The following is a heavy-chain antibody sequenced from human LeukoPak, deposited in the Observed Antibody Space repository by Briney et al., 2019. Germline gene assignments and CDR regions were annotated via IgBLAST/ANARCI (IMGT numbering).Heavy chain of an antibody. V-gene: IGHV1-46*01. CDR2: INPSGGST. Sequence: ASVKVSCKASGYTFTSYYMHWVRQAPGQGLEWMGIINPSGGSTSYAQKFQGRVTMTRDTSTSTVYMELSSLRSEDTAVYYCARGPVYDRSGYYYDSWFDPWGQGTLVTVSS. CDR1: GYTFTSYY. CDR3: ARGPVYDRSGYYYDSWFDP. D-gene: IGHD3-22*01. J-gene: IGHJ5*02.